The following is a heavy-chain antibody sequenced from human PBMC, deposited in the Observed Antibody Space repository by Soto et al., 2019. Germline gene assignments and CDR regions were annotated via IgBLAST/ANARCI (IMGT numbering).Heavy chain of an antibody. CDR1: GYTLTELS. J-gene: IGHJ5*02. D-gene: IGHD2-2*01. Sequence: GASVKVSCKVSGYTLTELSMHWVRQAPGKGLEWMGGFDPEDGETIYAQEFQGRVTMTEDTSTDTAYMELRGRRSEDTAVYYCASRYCSSTSCYSNWLAPWGQGTLVTVSS. CDR3: ASRYCSSTSCYSNWLAP. CDR2: FDPEDGET. V-gene: IGHV1-24*01.